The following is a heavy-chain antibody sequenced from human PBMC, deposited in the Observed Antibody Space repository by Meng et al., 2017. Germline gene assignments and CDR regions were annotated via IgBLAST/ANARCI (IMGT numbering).Heavy chain of an antibody. D-gene: IGHD3-9*01. CDR3: ARGRYFDWLSYRYYFDY. V-gene: IGHV4-34*01. CDR1: GGSFSGYY. Sequence: QLCLQQWGAGLWTPPGPLSPTGVVYGGSFSGYYWSWIRQPPGKGLEWTGEINHSGSTNYNPSLKSRVTISVDTSKNQFSLKLSSVTAADMAVYYCARGRYFDWLSYRYYFDYWGQGTLVTVSS. CDR2: INHSGST. J-gene: IGHJ4*02.